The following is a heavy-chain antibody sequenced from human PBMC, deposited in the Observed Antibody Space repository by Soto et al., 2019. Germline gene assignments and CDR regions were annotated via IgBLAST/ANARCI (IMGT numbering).Heavy chain of an antibody. V-gene: IGHV1-69*01. CDR3: AWVGPPSPSVIWFFDL. D-gene: IGHD2-21*01. CDR2: IIPMLAAP. Sequence: QGQLVQSGAEVKKPGSSVKVSCKASGGSFRTYAINWVRKAPGQGLEWMGGIIPMLAAPTYEQKFQGRLTITADESTTTVYMELSSLSSEDTAVYYCAWVGPPSPSVIWFFDLWGRGTLVTVSS. J-gene: IGHJ2*01. CDR1: GGSFRTYA.